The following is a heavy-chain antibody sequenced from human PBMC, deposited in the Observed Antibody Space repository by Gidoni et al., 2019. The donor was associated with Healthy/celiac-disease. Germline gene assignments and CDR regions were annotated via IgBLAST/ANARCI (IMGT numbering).Heavy chain of an antibody. Sequence: EVQLLESGGGLVQPGGSLRLSCAASGFPCSSYSLSWVRQAPGKGLEWVSAISGSGGSTYYADSVKGRFTISRDNSKNTLYLQMNSLRAEDTAVYYCAKPLLYYYDSSGYYGDAFDIWGQGTMVTVSS. CDR2: ISGSGGST. CDR3: AKPLLYYYDSSGYYGDAFDI. D-gene: IGHD3-22*01. CDR1: GFPCSSYS. V-gene: IGHV3-23*01. J-gene: IGHJ3*02.